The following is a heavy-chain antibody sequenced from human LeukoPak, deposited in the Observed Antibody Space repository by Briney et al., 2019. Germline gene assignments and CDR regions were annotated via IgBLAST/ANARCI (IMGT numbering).Heavy chain of an antibody. D-gene: IGHD6-19*01. CDR3: ARDQSSVAGTTYNWFDP. J-gene: IGHJ5*02. CDR1: GFTFSSYS. Sequence: GGSLRLSCTASGFTFSSYSMNWIRQAPGKGLEWVSSISGSSSYIYYADSVKGRFTISRANAKNSLYLQMNSLRAEDTAVYYCARDQSSVAGTTYNWFDPWGQGTLVTVSS. V-gene: IGHV3-21*01. CDR2: ISGSSSYI.